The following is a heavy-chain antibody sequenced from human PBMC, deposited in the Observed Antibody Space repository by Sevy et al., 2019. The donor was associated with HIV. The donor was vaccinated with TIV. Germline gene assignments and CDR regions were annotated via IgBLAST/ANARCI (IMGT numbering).Heavy chain of an antibody. V-gene: IGHV1-2*02. CDR1: GYTFNSFY. J-gene: IGHJ4*02. D-gene: IGHD2-21*02. CDR2: INPYSGGT. Sequence: ASVKVSCKASGYTFNSFYIHWVRQAPGQGLGWMGWINPYSGGTHYAQKFQGRVTLTRDTSISVAYMDLTSLRSNDTAVYYCVRDRFYGGDSVTFAGDFWGQGTLVTVSS. CDR3: VRDRFYGGDSVTFAGDF.